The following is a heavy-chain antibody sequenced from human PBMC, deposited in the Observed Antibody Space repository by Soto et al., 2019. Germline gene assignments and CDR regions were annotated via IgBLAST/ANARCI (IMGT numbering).Heavy chain of an antibody. CDR3: ATQTTSYPWDV. CDR1: GGSITNTKW. CDR2: ISRSEGS. J-gene: IGHJ6*02. V-gene: IGHV4-4*02. Sequence: QVQLQESGPGLVKPSGTLSLSCAVSGGSITNTKWWTWVRQAPGKGLEWIGAISRSEGSTYNPSLKGRVALSLETSNNHFALRLSSVTAADTAVYYCATQTTSYPWDVWGQGTTVTVS. D-gene: IGHD1-1*01.